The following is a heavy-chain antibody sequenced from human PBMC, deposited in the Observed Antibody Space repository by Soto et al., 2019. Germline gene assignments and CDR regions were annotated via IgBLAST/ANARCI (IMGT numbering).Heavy chain of an antibody. CDR1: GGTFSTYS. V-gene: IGHV1-69*04. CDR2: IIPILGIA. J-gene: IGHJ3*02. Sequence: ASVKVSCKDSGGTFSTYSMFWVRQAPGQGLEWMGRIIPILGIANYAQKFQDRVTITADTSTTTAYMELSSLRSEDTALYYCAREGAPGSSELHPLDGGFDIWGQGTMVTVSS. D-gene: IGHD1-26*01. CDR3: AREGAPGSSELHPLDGGFDI.